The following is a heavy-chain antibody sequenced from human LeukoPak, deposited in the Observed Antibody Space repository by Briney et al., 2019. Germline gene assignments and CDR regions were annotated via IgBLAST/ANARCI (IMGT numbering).Heavy chain of an antibody. J-gene: IGHJ4*02. V-gene: IGHV7-4-1*02. CDR2: INTNTGNP. CDR3: ARSNNDGDYLGVGFDY. CDR1: GYTFDNYA. D-gene: IGHD4-17*01. Sequence: ASVKVSCKTSGYTFDNYAINWVRQAPGQGLEWMGWINTNTGNPTYAQGFTGRFVFSSDTSVRTAYPQISSLKAEDTAVYYCARSNNDGDYLGVGFDYWGQGTLVTVSS.